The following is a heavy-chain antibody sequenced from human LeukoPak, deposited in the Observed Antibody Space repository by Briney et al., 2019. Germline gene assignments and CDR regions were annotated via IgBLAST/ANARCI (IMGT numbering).Heavy chain of an antibody. Sequence: SETLSLTCTVSGGSIRSSYYYWGWIRQPPGKGLEWIGSIYDSGSTYYNPSLKSRVTISVDRSKKQFSLKLSSVTAADTAVYYCARDPGSPRGYFDLWGRGTLVTVSS. D-gene: IGHD2-15*01. CDR1: GGSIRSSYYY. J-gene: IGHJ2*01. CDR3: ARDPGSPRGYFDL. V-gene: IGHV4-39*07. CDR2: IYDSGST.